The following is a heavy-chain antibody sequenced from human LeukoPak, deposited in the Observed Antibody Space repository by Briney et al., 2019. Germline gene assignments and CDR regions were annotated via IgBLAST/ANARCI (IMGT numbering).Heavy chain of an antibody. CDR2: ISYDGSNK. CDR1: GFTFSSYG. D-gene: IGHD2-15*01. CDR3: ANRVRGTYYFGS. V-gene: IGHV3-30*18. J-gene: IGHJ4*02. Sequence: QPGRSLRLSCVASGFTFSSYGMHWVRQAPGKGLEWVAIISYDGSNKYYADSVKGRFTISRDNSKNTLYLQMNSLRAEDTAVYYCANRVRGTYYFGSWGQGTLVTVSS.